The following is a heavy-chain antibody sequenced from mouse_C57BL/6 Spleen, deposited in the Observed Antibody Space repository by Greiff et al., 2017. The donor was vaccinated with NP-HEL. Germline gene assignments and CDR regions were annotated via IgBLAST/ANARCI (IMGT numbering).Heavy chain of an antibody. CDR2: IDPADSYT. CDR1: GYTFTSYW. CDR3: AKREAYSSYAMDY. J-gene: IGHJ4*01. V-gene: IGHV1-69*01. D-gene: IGHD2-5*01. Sequence: QVQLQQPGAELVMPGASVKLSCKASGYTFTSYWMHWVKQRPGQGLEWIGEIDPADSYTNYNQKFKGKSTLTVDKSSSTTYMQLISLTSEDSAVYDCAKREAYSSYAMDYWGQGTTVTVSS.